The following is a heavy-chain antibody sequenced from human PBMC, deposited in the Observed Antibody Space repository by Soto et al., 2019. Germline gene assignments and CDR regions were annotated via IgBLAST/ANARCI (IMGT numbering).Heavy chain of an antibody. CDR1: GGTFSNYA. D-gene: IGHD3-9*01. CDR3: ARVEAEAGYYNVHHYYGIDV. V-gene: IGHV1-69*13. Sequence: SVKVSCKVSGGTFSNYAIDWVRLAPGQGLEWMGGIVPIFGTTYYTQKFQGRATIIADDSTTTAYLELSSLRSGDTAIYYCARVEAEAGYYNVHHYYGIDVWGQGTTVTVSS. CDR2: IVPIFGTT. J-gene: IGHJ6*02.